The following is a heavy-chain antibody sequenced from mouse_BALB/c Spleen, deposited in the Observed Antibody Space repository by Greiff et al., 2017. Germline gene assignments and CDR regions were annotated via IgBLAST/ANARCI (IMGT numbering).Heavy chain of an antibody. Sequence: EVQRVESGPSLVKPSQTLSLTCSVTGDSITSGYWNWIRKFPGNKLEYMGYISYSGSTYYNPSLKSRISITRDTSKNQYYLQLNSVTTEDTATYYCARNDYDPLYAMDYWGQGTSVTVSS. D-gene: IGHD2-4*01. V-gene: IGHV3-8*02. J-gene: IGHJ4*01. CDR3: ARNDYDPLYAMDY. CDR1: GDSITSGY. CDR2: ISYSGST.